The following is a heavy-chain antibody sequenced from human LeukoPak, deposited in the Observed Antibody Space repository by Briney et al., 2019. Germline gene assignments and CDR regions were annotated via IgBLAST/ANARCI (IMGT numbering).Heavy chain of an antibody. Sequence: PGGSLRLSCAASGFTFSSYGMHWVRQAPGKGLEWVAVISYDGSNKYYADSVKGRFTISRDNSKNTLYLQMNSLRAEDTAVYYCARGVGYSYGNRIDYWGQGTLVTVSS. J-gene: IGHJ4*02. CDR1: GFTFSSYG. V-gene: IGHV3-30*03. D-gene: IGHD5-18*01. CDR3: ARGVGYSYGNRIDY. CDR2: ISYDGSNK.